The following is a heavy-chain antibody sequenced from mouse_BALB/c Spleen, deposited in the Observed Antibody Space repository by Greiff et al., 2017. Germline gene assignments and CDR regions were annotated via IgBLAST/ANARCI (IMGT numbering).Heavy chain of an antibody. CDR1: GYSFTGYF. CDR2: INPYNGDT. D-gene: IGHD1-1*01. CDR3: ERWGYGSSFDY. J-gene: IGHJ2*01. Sequence: VHLQQSGPELVKPGASVKISCTASGYSFTGYFMNWVKQSPGKSLEWIGRINPYNGDTFYNQKFKGKATLTVDKSSSTAHMELLSLTSEDSAVYYCERWGYGSSFDYWGQGTTLTVSS. V-gene: IGHV1-37*01.